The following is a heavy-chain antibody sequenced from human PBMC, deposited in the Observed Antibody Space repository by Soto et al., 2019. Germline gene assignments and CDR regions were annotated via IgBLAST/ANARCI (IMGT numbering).Heavy chain of an antibody. V-gene: IGHV1-69*01. CDR1: GGTFSSYA. Sequence: QVQLVQSGAEVKKPGSSVKVSCKASGGTFSSYAISWVRQAPGQGLEWMGGIIPIFGTANYAQKFQGRVTITADDSTSTAYMELSSLRSEDTAVYYCAREGYSSSSPYYYYYGMDVWGQGTTVTVSS. CDR3: AREGYSSSSPYYYYYGMDV. CDR2: IIPIFGTA. D-gene: IGHD6-6*01. J-gene: IGHJ6*02.